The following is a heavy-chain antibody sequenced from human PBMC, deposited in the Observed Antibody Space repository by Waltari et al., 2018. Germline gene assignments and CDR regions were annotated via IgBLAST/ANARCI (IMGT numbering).Heavy chain of an antibody. J-gene: IGHJ5*02. Sequence: RESGPGLVRTSETLSLNCDVSDYSIINGYYWGWIRQPPGKGLAWLASINYSGNRYSNPSFESRVTISVDTSSNQFSLQLHSVTAADTAVYFCGRLGGSMTTYQTFRDHWGQGILVNVSS. D-gene: IGHD2-21*01. CDR2: INYSGNR. CDR1: DYSIINGYY. V-gene: IGHV4-38-2*01. CDR3: GRLGGSMTTYQTFRDH.